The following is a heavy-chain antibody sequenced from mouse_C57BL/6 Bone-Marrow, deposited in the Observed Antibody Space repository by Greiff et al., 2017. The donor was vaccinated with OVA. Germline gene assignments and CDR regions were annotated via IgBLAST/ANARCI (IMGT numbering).Heavy chain of an antibody. Sequence: EVKRVESGGGLVKPGGSLKLSCAASGFTFSSYTMSWVRQTPEKRLEWVATISGGGGNTYYPDSVKGRSTISRDNAKNTLYLQMSSLRSEDTALYCCARGKALSSLDVWGTGTTVTVSS. J-gene: IGHJ1*03. CDR3: ARGKALSSLDV. CDR2: ISGGGGNT. D-gene: IGHD1-1*01. V-gene: IGHV5-9*01. CDR1: GFTFSSYT.